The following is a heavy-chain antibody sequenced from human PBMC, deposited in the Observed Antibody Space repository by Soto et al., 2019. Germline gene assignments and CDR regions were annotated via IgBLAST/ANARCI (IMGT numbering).Heavy chain of an antibody. CDR2: IYYSGST. CDR1: GGSISSRSYY. J-gene: IGHJ4*02. D-gene: IGHD3-22*01. CDR3: ARLTGYYDSSGYAYFDY. Sequence: SETLSLTCTVSGGSISSRSYYWGWIRQPPGKGLEWIGSIYYSGSTYYNPSLKSRVTISVDTSKNQFSLKLSSVTAADTAVYYCARLTGYYDSSGYAYFDYWGQGTLVTVSS. V-gene: IGHV4-39*01.